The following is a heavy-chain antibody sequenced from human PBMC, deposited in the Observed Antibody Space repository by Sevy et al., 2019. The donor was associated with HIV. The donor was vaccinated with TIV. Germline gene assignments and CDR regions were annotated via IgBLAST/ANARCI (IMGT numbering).Heavy chain of an antibody. D-gene: IGHD3-16*01. J-gene: IGHJ4*02. CDR2: IYYSGST. Sequence: SETLSLTCTVSGGSISSSSYYWGWIRQPPGKGLEWIGSIYYSGSTYYTPSLKSRVTISVDTSKNQFSLKLSSVTAADTAVYYCARRRGRGSFDYWGQGTLVTVSS. CDR1: GGSISSSSYY. V-gene: IGHV4-39*01. CDR3: ARRRGRGSFDY.